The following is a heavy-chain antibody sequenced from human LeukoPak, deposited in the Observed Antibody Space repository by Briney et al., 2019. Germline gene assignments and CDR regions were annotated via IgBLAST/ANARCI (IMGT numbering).Heavy chain of an antibody. Sequence: GGSLRLSRAPSRFTLSVSAIRSVRQAPGKGLGWVSTLCGSGITTYYADSVKGRFTISRDNSKNTLYLQMNSLRAEDTAVYYCAKGIYSSGWSYFDYWGHGTLVTVSS. V-gene: IGHV3-23*01. CDR1: RFTLSVSA. J-gene: IGHJ4*01. CDR3: AKGIYSSGWSYFDY. D-gene: IGHD6-19*01. CDR2: LCGSGITT.